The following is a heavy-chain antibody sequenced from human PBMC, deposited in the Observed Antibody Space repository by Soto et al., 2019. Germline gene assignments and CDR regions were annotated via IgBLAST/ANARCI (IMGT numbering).Heavy chain of an antibody. D-gene: IGHD2-15*01. CDR2: IYWDDDK. V-gene: IGHV2-5*02. Sequence: QITLKESGPTLVKPTQTLTLTCTFSGFSLSTSGVGVGWIRQPPGKALEWLALIYWDDDKRYSPSLKSRLTIPKATSKTPVVLTMTHMDPVDTATYYCAHRPSYCSGGSCYSGFDYWGQGTLVTVSS. J-gene: IGHJ4*02. CDR3: AHRPSYCSGGSCYSGFDY. CDR1: GFSLSTSGVG.